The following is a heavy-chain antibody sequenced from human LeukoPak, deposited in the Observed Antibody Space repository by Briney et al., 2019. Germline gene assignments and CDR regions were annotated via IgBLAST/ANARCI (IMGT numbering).Heavy chain of an antibody. CDR1: GDFVNNYY. CDR3: ARGYSSGSSGTYYGMDV. J-gene: IGHJ6*02. V-gene: IGHV4-59*08. CDR2: IYYTGST. Sequence: SETLSLTCNVSGDFVNNYYWSWIRQPPGKELEWIGYIYYTGSTSYNPSLKSRVTISVDTSKNQFSLKLSSVTAADTAVYYCARGYSSGSSGTYYGMDVWGQGTTVTVSS. D-gene: IGHD6-19*01.